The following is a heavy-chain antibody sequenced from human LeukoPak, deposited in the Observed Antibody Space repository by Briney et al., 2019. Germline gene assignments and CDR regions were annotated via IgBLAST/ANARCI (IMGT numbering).Heavy chain of an antibody. CDR3: ARTLSGSYHYFDY. Sequence: SDTLSLTCAVSGDSISSGNWWGWIRQPPGEGLEWIGYIYYGGSTYYNPSLKSRVTMSVDTSKNQFSLKLSSVTAVDTAVYYCARTLSGSYHYFDYWGQGTLLTVSS. D-gene: IGHD1-26*01. CDR2: IYYGGST. J-gene: IGHJ4*02. V-gene: IGHV4-28*01. CDR1: GDSISSGNW.